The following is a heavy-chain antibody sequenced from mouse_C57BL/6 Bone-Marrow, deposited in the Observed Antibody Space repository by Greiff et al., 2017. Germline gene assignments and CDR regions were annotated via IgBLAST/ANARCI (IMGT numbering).Heavy chain of an antibody. CDR2: ISSGGSYT. CDR1: GFTFSSYG. Sequence: EVQLQESGGDLVQPGGSLKLSCAASGFTFSSYGMSWVRQTPDKRLERVATISSGGSYTYYPDSGKGRFTISRDNAKNTLYLQMSSLKSEDTAMYYCARPDVYGLFAYWGQGALVTASA. V-gene: IGHV5-6*01. J-gene: IGHJ3*01. D-gene: IGHD1-2*01. CDR3: ARPDVYGLFAY.